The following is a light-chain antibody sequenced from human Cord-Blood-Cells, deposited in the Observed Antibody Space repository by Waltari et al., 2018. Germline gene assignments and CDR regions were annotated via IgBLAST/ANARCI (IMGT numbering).Light chain of an antibody. CDR1: TSDVGSYNL. J-gene: IGLJ3*02. CDR3: CSYAGSSTWV. CDR2: EGS. V-gene: IGLV2-23*01. Sequence: QSALTQPASVSGSPGQSITISCTGTTSDVGSYNLVSCYQQHPGKAPKLMIYEGSKRPSGVSNRFSGYKSGNTASLTISGHQAEDEADYYCCSYAGSSTWVFGGGTKLTVL.